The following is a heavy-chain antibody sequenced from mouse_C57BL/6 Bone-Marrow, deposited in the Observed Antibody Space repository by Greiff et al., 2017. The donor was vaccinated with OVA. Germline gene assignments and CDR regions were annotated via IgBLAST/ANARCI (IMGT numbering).Heavy chain of an antibody. Sequence: QVQLKQPGAELVRPGTSVKLSCKASGYTFTSYWMHWVKQRPGQGLEWIGVIDPSDSYTNYNQKFKGKATLTVDTSSSTAYMQLSSLTSEDSAVYYCARGIVGSSYGSFDYWGQGTTLTVSS. CDR3: ARGIVGSSYGSFDY. D-gene: IGHD1-1*01. V-gene: IGHV1-59*01. CDR2: IDPSDSYT. J-gene: IGHJ2*01. CDR1: GYTFTSYW.